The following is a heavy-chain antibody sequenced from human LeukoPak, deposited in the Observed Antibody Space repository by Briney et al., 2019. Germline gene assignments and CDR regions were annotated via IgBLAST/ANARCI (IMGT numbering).Heavy chain of an antibody. V-gene: IGHV4-61*01. Sequence: SETLSLTSTVSGGSVSSGSYYRSWIRQPPGKGLEWIGYIYYSGSTNYNPSLKSRVTISVDTSKNQFSLKLSSVTAADTAVYYCARESTSGWYPYWGQGTLVTVSS. D-gene: IGHD6-19*01. CDR3: ARESTSGWYPY. CDR2: IYYSGST. J-gene: IGHJ4*02. CDR1: GGSVSSGSYY.